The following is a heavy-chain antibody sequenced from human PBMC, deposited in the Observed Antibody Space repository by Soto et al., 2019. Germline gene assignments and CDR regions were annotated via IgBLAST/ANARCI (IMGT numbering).Heavy chain of an antibody. CDR1: GFTFSDYG. Sequence: QVQLVESGGGVVQPGGSLRLSCAVSGFTFSDYGMHLVRXXXGKGLEWVAVISPDGINKYYPDSLRGRFTISRDNSKNXLXLXXXXLRXXXXXVXXXXXXXXXXXDYWGQGTHVTVSS. CDR3: XXXXXXXXDY. V-gene: IGHV3-33*05. J-gene: IGHJ4*02. CDR2: ISPDGINK.